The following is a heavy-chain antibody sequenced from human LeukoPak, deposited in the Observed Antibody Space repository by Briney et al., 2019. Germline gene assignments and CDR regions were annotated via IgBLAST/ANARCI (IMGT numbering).Heavy chain of an antibody. Sequence: TYYADSVKGRFTISRDNSKNTLYLQMNSLRADDTALYYCAKGRYSNNWHSDYWGQGTLVTVSS. D-gene: IGHD6-13*01. J-gene: IGHJ4*02. CDR2: T. V-gene: IGHV3-23*01. CDR3: AKGRYSNNWHSDY.